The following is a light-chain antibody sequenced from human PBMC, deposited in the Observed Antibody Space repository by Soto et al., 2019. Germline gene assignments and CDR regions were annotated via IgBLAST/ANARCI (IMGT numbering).Light chain of an antibody. CDR1: QSISTY. V-gene: IGKV1-39*01. Sequence: DIQMNQSPSSLSASVGDRITISCRASQSISTYLNWYQQRPGKAPNLLMYAASSLRSVVPSRFSGTGSGTDFTLTISSLQPEDFATYYCQQSCSSPYTFGRGTKLELK. J-gene: IGKJ2*01. CDR3: QQSCSSPYT. CDR2: AAS.